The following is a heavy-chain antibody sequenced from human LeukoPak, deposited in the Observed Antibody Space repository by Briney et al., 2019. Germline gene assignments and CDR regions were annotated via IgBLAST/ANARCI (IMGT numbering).Heavy chain of an antibody. CDR3: ARHHRPHSSTSWGAFDP. V-gene: IGHV4-34*01. J-gene: IGHJ5*02. Sequence: PSETLSLTCAVYGGSFSGYYWSWIRQPPGKGLEWTGEINHSGSTNYNPSLKSRVTISVDTSKNQFSLKLSSVTAADTAVYYCARHHRPHSSTSWGAFDPWGQGTLVTVSS. D-gene: IGHD2-2*01. CDR2: INHSGST. CDR1: GGSFSGYY.